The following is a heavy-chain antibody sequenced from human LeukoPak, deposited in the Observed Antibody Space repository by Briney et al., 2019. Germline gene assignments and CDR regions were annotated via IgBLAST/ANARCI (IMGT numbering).Heavy chain of an antibody. CDR2: ISRGSASI. CDR1: GFTFSSYS. J-gene: IGHJ2*01. CDR3: VKPPPYCGGDCSDWYFDL. D-gene: IGHD2-21*02. V-gene: IGHV3-21*01. Sequence: VGSLRLSCAASGFTFSSYSMNWVRQAPGKGLEWVSSISRGSASIYYAGSLKGRVTISRDNAKNSLSLQMNSLRVDDTAVCYCVKPPPYCGGDCSDWYFDLWGRGTLVTVSS.